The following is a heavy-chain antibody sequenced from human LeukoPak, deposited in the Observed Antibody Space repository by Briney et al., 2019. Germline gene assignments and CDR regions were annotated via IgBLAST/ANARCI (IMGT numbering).Heavy chain of an antibody. CDR3: ARSLVEMATIEGFGY. CDR2: IYPGDSDT. Sequence: PGESLKISCKGSGYSFTSYWIGWVRQMPGKGLEWMGIIYPGDSDTRYSPSFQGQVTISADKSISTAYLQWSSLKASDTAMYYCARSLVEMATIEGFGYWGQGTLVSVFS. D-gene: IGHD5-24*01. J-gene: IGHJ4*02. V-gene: IGHV5-51*01. CDR1: GYSFTSYW.